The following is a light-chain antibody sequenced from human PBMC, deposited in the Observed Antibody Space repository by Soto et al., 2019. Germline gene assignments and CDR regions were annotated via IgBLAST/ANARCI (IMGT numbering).Light chain of an antibody. CDR2: EAS. J-gene: IGKJ1*01. V-gene: IGKV3-20*01. CDR3: QQHGSSPRT. CDR1: QSIGSSY. Sequence: EIVLTQSPGTLSLSPGERATLSCRASQSIGSSYLAWYQQKPGQAPRLLIYEASTRATGIPDTFSGSGSGTDFTLTISRLEPEYFAVYYCQQHGSSPRTFGQGTKVETK.